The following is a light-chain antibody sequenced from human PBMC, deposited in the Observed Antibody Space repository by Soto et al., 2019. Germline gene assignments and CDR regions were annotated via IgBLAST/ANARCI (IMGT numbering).Light chain of an antibody. CDR3: CSYSSTNTFYV. CDR1: SSDVGGYYY. CDR2: QVT. V-gene: IGLV2-14*01. Sequence: QSALTQPASVSGSPGQSITISCTRTSSDVGGYYYVSWYQHHPGKAPKLIIYQVTNRPSGVSNRFSASKSGNTASLTISALQAEDEADYYCCSYSSTNTFYVFGTGTKLTVL. J-gene: IGLJ1*01.